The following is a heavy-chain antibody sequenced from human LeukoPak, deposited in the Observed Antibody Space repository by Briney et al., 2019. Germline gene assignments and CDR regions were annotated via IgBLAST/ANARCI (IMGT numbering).Heavy chain of an antibody. V-gene: IGHV5-51*01. Sequence: GESLKISCKGSGYSFTNYWIGWVRQMPGKGLEWMGIIYPGDSDTRYSPSFQGRVTISADKSISTAYLQWSSLKASDTAMYYCARHLFSSSWYRVDYWGQGTLLTVSA. D-gene: IGHD6-13*01. CDR2: IYPGDSDT. CDR1: GYSFTNYW. CDR3: ARHLFSSSWYRVDY. J-gene: IGHJ4*02.